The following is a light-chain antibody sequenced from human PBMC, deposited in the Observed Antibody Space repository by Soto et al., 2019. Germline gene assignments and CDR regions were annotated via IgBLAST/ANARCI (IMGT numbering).Light chain of an antibody. CDR3: QQYGGSFRV. V-gene: IGKV3-20*01. Sequence: EIVLTQSPATLSLSPGERATLSCRSSQSVSSSYLAWYQQKPGQAPRLLIYGASSRATGIPDRFSGSGSGTDSTLTISRLEPEDFAVYYCQQYGGSFRVFGPGTKVDIK. J-gene: IGKJ3*01. CDR2: GAS. CDR1: QSVSSSY.